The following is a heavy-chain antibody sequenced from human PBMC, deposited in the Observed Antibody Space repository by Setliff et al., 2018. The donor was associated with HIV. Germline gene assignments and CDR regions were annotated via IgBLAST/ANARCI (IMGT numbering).Heavy chain of an antibody. CDR3: AIDGAGGWLRPMPDH. J-gene: IGHJ4*02. CDR2: FDPQDGET. Sequence: ASVKVSCKVFGFTLSEVSIHWVRQAPGKGLEWMGYFDPQDGETVYAQKFQGRVTMTEDTSIDTAYMELTRLRSEDTAVYYCAIDGAGGWLRPMPDHWGQGTLVTVSS. D-gene: IGHD5-12*01. CDR1: GFTLSEVS. V-gene: IGHV1-24*01.